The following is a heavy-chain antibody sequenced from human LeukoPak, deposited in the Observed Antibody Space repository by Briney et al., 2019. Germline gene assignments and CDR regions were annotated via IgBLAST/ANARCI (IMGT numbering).Heavy chain of an antibody. J-gene: IGHJ5*02. CDR1: GFTFDEYA. CDR2: ISWNSGSI. Sequence: GGSLRLSCAASGFTFDEYAMHWVRQVPGKGLEWVSGISWNSGSIDYADSVKGRFTISRDNAKNSLYLQMNSLRAEDTAVYYCAKGRPPYNWFDPWGQGTLVTVSS. V-gene: IGHV3-9*01. CDR3: AKGRPPYNWFDP.